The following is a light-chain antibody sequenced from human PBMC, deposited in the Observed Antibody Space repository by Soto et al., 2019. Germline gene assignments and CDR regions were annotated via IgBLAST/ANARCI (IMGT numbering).Light chain of an antibody. CDR2: DDS. Sequence: SYELTQPPSVSVAPGQTARITCGGNNIGSKSVHWYQQKPGQAPVLVVYDDSDRPSGIPERFSGSNSGNTATLTISRVEAGDEADYYCQSYDNSLSASVVFGGGTKLTVL. CDR3: QSYDNSLSASVV. V-gene: IGLV3-21*02. CDR1: NIGSKS. J-gene: IGLJ2*01.